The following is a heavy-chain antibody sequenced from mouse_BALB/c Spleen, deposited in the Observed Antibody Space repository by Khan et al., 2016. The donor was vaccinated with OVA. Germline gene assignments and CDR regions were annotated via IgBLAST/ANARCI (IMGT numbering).Heavy chain of an antibody. D-gene: IGHD1-1*01. CDR3: VRLHYYGSNCYFDY. J-gene: IGHJ2*01. V-gene: IGHV5-12-1*01. Sequence: EVELVESGGGLVKPGGSLKLSCTVSGFAFSNYDMSWVRQTPEKRLDWVAYISSGGGTTYYPDTAKGRFTVSRDNAKNTLYLQMNSLKSEDTAMYYCVRLHYYGSNCYFDYWGQGTTLTVSS. CDR1: GFAFSNYD. CDR2: ISSGGGTT.